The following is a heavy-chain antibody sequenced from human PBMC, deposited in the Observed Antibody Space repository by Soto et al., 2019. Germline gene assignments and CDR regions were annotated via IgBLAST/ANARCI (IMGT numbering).Heavy chain of an antibody. Sequence: SVKASCKASGGNFSSYTISWVRQAPGQGLEWMGRIIPILGIANYAQKFQGRVTITADKSTSTAYMELSSLRSEDTAVYYCATPASIAALSVDAFDIWGQVTMVTVSS. V-gene: IGHV1-69*02. CDR3: ATPASIAALSVDAFDI. J-gene: IGHJ3*02. D-gene: IGHD6-6*01. CDR2: IIPILGIA. CDR1: GGNFSSYT.